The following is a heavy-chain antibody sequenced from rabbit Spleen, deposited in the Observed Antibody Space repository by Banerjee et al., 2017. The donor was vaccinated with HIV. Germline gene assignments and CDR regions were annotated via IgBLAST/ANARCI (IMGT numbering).Heavy chain of an antibody. CDR3: ARDTSSSFSSYGMDL. CDR2: IDSGSSGFT. J-gene: IGHJ6*01. Sequence: QSLEESGGDLVKPGASLTLTCTASGVSFSLRSYMCWVRQAPGKGLEWIACIDSGSSGFTYFATWAIGRFTCSKPSSTTVTLQMTRLTAADTATYFCARDTSSSFSSYGMDLWGPGTLVTVS. CDR1: GVSFSLRSY. V-gene: IGHV1S40*01. D-gene: IGHD1-1*01.